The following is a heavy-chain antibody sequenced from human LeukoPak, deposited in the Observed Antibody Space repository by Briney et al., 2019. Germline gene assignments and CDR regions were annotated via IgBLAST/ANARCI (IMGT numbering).Heavy chain of an antibody. CDR2: IKEDGSEK. V-gene: IGHV3-7*01. D-gene: IGHD2-8*02. CDR3: ARDRLVPWNFDY. CDR1: GFTYSSYW. Sequence: GGSLRLSCAASGFTYSSYWMSWVRQAPGKGLEWVANIKEDGSEKYYVHSVKGRFTISRDNAKNALYLQMNSLRAEDTAVYYCARDRLVPWNFDYWGQGTLVTVSS. J-gene: IGHJ4*02.